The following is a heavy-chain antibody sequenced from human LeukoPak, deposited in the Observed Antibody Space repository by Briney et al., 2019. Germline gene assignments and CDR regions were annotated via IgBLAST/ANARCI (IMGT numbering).Heavy chain of an antibody. Sequence: PSETLSLTCTVSGGSISSYYWSWIRQPPGKGLEWIGYIYYSGSTNYNPSLKSRVTISVDTSKNQFSLKLSSVTAADTAVYYCARHGYCSSTSCYLTSQYYFDYWGQGTLVTVSS. CDR2: IYYSGST. CDR1: GGSISSYY. V-gene: IGHV4-59*08. D-gene: IGHD2-2*03. CDR3: ARHGYCSSTSCYLTSQYYFDY. J-gene: IGHJ4*02.